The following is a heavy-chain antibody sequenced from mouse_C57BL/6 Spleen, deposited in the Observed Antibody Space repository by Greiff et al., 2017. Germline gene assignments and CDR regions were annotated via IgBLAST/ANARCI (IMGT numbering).Heavy chain of an antibody. V-gene: IGHV5-4*01. CDR3: ARDGDSPYDYDVGDYWYFDV. CDR1: GFTFSSYA. D-gene: IGHD2-4*01. J-gene: IGHJ1*03. Sequence: EVKLVESGGGLVKPGGSLKLSCAASGFTFSSYAMSWVRQTPEKRLEWVATISDGGSYTYYPDNVKGRFTISRDNAKNNLYLQMSHLKSEDTAMYYCARDGDSPYDYDVGDYWYFDVWGTGTTVTVSS. CDR2: ISDGGSYT.